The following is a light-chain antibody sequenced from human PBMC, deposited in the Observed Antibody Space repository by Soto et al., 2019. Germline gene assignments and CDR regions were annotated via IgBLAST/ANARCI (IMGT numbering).Light chain of an antibody. J-gene: IGLJ2*01. CDR2: EVS. V-gene: IGLV2-14*01. CDR1: SSDVGGYNY. CDR3: SSYTSSSAL. Sequence: QSALTQPASVSGSPGQSITISCTGTSSDVGGYNYVSWYQQHPGKAPKLMIYEVSNRPSGASNRFSGSKSANTASLTISGLQAEDEADYYCSSYTSSSALFGGGTKLTVL.